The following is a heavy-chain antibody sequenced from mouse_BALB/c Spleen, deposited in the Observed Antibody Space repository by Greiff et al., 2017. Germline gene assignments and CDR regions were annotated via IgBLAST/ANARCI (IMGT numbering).Heavy chain of an antibody. Sequence: EVNLVESGGGLVKPGGSLKLSCAASGFTFSDYYMYWVRQTPEKRLEWVATISDGGSYTYYPDSVKGRFTISRDNAKNNLYLQMSSLKSEDTAMYYCARGGDGYYYYAMDYWGQGTSVTVSS. D-gene: IGHD2-3*01. CDR2: ISDGGSYT. CDR3: ARGGDGYYYYAMDY. J-gene: IGHJ4*01. V-gene: IGHV5-4*02. CDR1: GFTFSDYY.